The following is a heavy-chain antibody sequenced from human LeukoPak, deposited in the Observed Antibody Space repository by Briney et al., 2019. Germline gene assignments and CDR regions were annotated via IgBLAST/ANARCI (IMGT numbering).Heavy chain of an antibody. D-gene: IGHD3-10*01. CDR2: ISHSGGT. CDR3: ASTSKYIGSGRDDSFDI. CDR1: GGSISSGGYY. J-gene: IGHJ3*02. V-gene: IGHV4-30-4*01. Sequence: PSQTLSLTCTVSGGSISSGGYYWSWIRQPPGKGLEWIGYISHSGGTYYNPSLKSRVSISVDTSKSQFSLRMSSVTAADTAVYYCASTSKYIGSGRDDSFDIWGQGTMVTVSS.